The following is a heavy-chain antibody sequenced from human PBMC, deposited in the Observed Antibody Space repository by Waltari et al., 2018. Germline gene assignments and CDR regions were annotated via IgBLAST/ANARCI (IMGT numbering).Heavy chain of an antibody. D-gene: IGHD2-15*01. CDR3: ARVVAATAARRHDAFDI. Sequence: QVQLQESGPGLVKPSQTLSLTCTASGVSISSGSYYWSWIRQPAGKGLGWIGRIYTSGSTNYNPCLKSRVTISVDTSKNQLSRKLSSVTAADSAVYYCARVVAATAARRHDAFDIWGQGTMVTVSS. CDR1: GVSISSGSYY. V-gene: IGHV4-61*02. CDR2: IYTSGST. J-gene: IGHJ3*02.